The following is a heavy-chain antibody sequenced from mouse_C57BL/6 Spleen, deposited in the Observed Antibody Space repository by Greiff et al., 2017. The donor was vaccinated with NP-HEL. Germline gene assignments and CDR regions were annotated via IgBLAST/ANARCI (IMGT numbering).Heavy chain of an antibody. CDR1: GYSFTGYY. V-gene: IGHV1-42*01. Sequence: EVQLQQSGPELVKPGASVKISCKASGYSFTGYYMNWVKQSPEKSLEWIGEINPSTGGTTYNQKFKAKATLTVDKSSSTAYMQLKSLTSEDSAVYYCARPSTGAWFAYWGQGTLVTVSA. D-gene: IGHD4-1*02. CDR2: INPSTGGT. J-gene: IGHJ3*01. CDR3: ARPSTGAWFAY.